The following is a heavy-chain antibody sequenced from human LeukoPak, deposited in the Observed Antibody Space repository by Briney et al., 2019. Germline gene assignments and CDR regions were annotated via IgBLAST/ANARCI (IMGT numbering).Heavy chain of an antibody. V-gene: IGHV4-4*07. CDR1: GGSISSYY. J-gene: IGHJ4*02. CDR2: IYTSGST. Sequence: SETLSLTCTVSGGSISSYYWSWIRQPAGKGLEWIGRIYTSGSTNYNPSLKSRVTMSVDTSKNQFSLKLSSVTAADTAVYYCAREDIVVVPALRAFDYWGQGTLVTVSS. D-gene: IGHD2-2*01. CDR3: AREDIVVVPALRAFDY.